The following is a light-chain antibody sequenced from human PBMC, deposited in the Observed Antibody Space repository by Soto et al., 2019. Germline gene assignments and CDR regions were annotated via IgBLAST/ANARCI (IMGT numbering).Light chain of an antibody. CDR3: HPYGSSPDT. V-gene: IGKV3-20*01. CDR2: GAS. J-gene: IGKJ2*01. Sequence: EIVLTQSPGTLSLSPGERATLSCRASQSVSSNYLAWYQQKPGQAHRLLIYGASSRATGIPDRFSGSGSGTDFTLTISRLEPEDFAVYYCHPYGSSPDTFGQGTKLEIK. CDR1: QSVSSNY.